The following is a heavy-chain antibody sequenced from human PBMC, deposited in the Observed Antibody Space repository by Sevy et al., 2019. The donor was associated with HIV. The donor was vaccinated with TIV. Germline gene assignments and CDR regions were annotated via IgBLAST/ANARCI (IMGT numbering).Heavy chain of an antibody. CDR1: GYNFINYG. D-gene: IGHD5-12*01. CDR2: SSPFTGSP. CDR3: GKCTLWVYDPTNRKCGMDV. V-gene: IGHV1-18*01. Sequence: ASVKVSCKASGYNFINYGVSWVRQAPGQGLEWVGGSSPFTGSPNYPQKLQDRVTVTTDTATNTSYMEPRNLRSDDPAVYYCGKCTLWVYDPTNRKCGMDVWGQGTTVTVSS. J-gene: IGHJ6*02.